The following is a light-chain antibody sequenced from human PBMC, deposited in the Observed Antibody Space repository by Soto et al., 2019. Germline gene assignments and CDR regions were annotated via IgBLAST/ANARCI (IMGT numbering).Light chain of an antibody. J-gene: IGKJ5*01. Sequence: DIQMPQSPSSVSASVGDRVTITCRASQGISTNLAWYQQKPGKAPKLLIYAASTLQSGVPPRFTGSGSGTDFTLTISSLQPEDFAIYYCLQANRVPLRFGQGTRLEIK. CDR3: LQANRVPLR. V-gene: IGKV1-12*01. CDR2: AAS. CDR1: QGISTN.